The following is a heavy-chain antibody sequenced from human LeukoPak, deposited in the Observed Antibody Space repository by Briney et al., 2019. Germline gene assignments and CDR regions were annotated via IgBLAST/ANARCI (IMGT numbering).Heavy chain of an antibody. CDR1: GYTFTSYG. Sequence: ASVKVSCKASGYTFTSYGISWVRQAPGQGLEWMGWISAYNGNTNYAQKLQGRVTMTTDTSTSTAYIELRSLRSDDTAVYYCARDRGKYSSGWFGHRFDPWGQGTLVTVSS. J-gene: IGHJ5*02. D-gene: IGHD6-19*01. V-gene: IGHV1-18*01. CDR2: ISAYNGNT. CDR3: ARDRGKYSSGWFGHRFDP.